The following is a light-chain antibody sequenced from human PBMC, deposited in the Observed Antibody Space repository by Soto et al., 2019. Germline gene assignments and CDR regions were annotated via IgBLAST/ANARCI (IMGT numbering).Light chain of an antibody. CDR3: AAWDDSLNGAV. V-gene: IGLV1-44*01. CDR1: SSNVGSNS. Sequence: QSVLTQPPSASGTPGQRVTISCSGSSSNVGSNSVNWFQQLPGAAPKLLIYRNNRRPSGVPDRFSGSKSGTSASLAISGLQSEDEADYYCAAWDDSLNGAVFGGGTKLTV. J-gene: IGLJ7*01. CDR2: RNN.